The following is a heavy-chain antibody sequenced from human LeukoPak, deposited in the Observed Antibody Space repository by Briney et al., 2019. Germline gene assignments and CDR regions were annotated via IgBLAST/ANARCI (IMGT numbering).Heavy chain of an antibody. Sequence: GASVKVSCKASGYTFTGYYMHWVRQAPGQGLEWMGWINAGNGNTKYSQEFQGRVTITRDTSISTAYMELSRLRSDDTAVYYCARVLFYSSGNKSNRVDYWGQGTLVTVSS. J-gene: IGHJ4*02. D-gene: IGHD6-19*01. CDR3: ARVLFYSSGNKSNRVDY. V-gene: IGHV1-2*02. CDR1: GYTFTGYY. CDR2: INAGNGNT.